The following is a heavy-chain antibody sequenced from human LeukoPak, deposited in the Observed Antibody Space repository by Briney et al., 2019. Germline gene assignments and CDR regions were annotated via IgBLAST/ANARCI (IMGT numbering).Heavy chain of an antibody. V-gene: IGHV1-69*05. J-gene: IGHJ6*03. Sequence: SVKVSCKASGGTFSSYAISWVRQAPGQGLEWMGGIIPIFGTANYAQKFQGRVTITTDESTSTAYMELSSLRSEDTAVYYCAREHKNWNYNYYMDVWGKGTTVTVSS. CDR3: AREHKNWNYNYYMDV. CDR1: GGTFSSYA. CDR2: IIPIFGTA. D-gene: IGHD1-7*01.